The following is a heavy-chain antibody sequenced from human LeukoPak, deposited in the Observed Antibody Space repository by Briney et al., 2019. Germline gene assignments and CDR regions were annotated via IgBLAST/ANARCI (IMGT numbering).Heavy chain of an antibody. CDR2: IKQDGSEK. CDR1: GFTFSNNA. D-gene: IGHD3-10*01. J-gene: IGHJ5*02. Sequence: GGSLRLSCAASGFTFSNNAMHWVRQAPGKGLEWVANIKQDGSEKYYVDSVKGRFTISRDNAKNSLYLQMNSLRAEDTAVYYCARGFGRPWGQGTLVTVSS. CDR3: ARGFGRP. V-gene: IGHV3-7*03.